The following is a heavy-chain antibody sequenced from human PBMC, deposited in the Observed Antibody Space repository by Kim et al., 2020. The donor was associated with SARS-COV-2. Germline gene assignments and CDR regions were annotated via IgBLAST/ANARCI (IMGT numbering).Heavy chain of an antibody. CDR1: GFTFSSYG. CDR2: IWYDGSNK. J-gene: IGHJ4*02. CDR3: AVLVADDFDY. Sequence: GGSLRLSCAASGFTFSSYGMHWARQAPGKGLEWVAVIWYDGSNKYYADSVKGRFTISRDNSKNTLYLQMNSLRAEDTAVYYCAVLVADDFDYWGQGTLVTVSS. D-gene: IGHD2-15*01. V-gene: IGHV3-33*08.